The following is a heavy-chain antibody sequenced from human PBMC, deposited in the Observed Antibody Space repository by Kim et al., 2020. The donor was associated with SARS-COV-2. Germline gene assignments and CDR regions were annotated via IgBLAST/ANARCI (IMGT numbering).Heavy chain of an antibody. V-gene: IGHV1-3*01. CDR2: INVGTGNV. CDR3: ARDVDTTPYHYYYYGLDV. J-gene: IGHJ6*02. Sequence: ASVKVSCKASGYSFTSYAMHWVRQAPGQGLEWMGWINVGTGNVAYSQKFQGRVTLSRDTSATTVYMELTSLRSEDASIYYCARDVDTTPYHYYYYGLDVWGLGTSVTVSS. D-gene: IGHD1-1*01. CDR1: GYSFTSYA.